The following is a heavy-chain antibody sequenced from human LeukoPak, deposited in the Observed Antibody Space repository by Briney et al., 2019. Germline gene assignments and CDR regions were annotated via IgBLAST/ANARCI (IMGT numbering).Heavy chain of an antibody. CDR1: GFTFSSYS. CDR3: ARDPSADWYFDL. Sequence: PGGSLRLSCAASGFTFSSYSMTWVRQAPGKGLEWVSSISSSSSYIYYADSVKGRFTISRDNAKNSLYLQMNSLRAEDTAVYYCARDPSADWYFDLWGRGTLVTVSS. V-gene: IGHV3-21*01. CDR2: ISSSSSYI. J-gene: IGHJ2*01.